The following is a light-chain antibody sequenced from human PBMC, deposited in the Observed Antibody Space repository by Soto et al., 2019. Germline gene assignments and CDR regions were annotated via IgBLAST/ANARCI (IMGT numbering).Light chain of an antibody. CDR1: SSDVGGYNY. CDR2: DVS. CDR3: SSYTSSSTPVV. Sequence: QSALTQPASVSGSPGQSITISCTGTSSDVGGYNYVSWYQQHPGKAPKLMIYDVSNRPSGVSNRFSGSKSGNTASLTISGLQAEDEAEYYGSSYTSSSTPVVFGGGTKLTVL. V-gene: IGLV2-14*01. J-gene: IGLJ2*01.